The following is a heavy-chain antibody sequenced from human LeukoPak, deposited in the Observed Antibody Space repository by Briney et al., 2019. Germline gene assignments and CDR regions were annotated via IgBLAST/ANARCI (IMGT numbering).Heavy chain of an antibody. CDR3: ARDEGRHGFDY. V-gene: IGHV4-61*02. CDR1: GGSINSGNYF. Sequence: SETLSLTCTVSGGSINSGNYFWTWIRQPAGKGIEYVGRMFFSGATTYNPSLKSRVSLSVDTSKHQFSLNLTSVTAADSAIYYCARDEGRHGFDYWGQGILVTVSS. CDR2: MFFSGAT. J-gene: IGHJ4*02.